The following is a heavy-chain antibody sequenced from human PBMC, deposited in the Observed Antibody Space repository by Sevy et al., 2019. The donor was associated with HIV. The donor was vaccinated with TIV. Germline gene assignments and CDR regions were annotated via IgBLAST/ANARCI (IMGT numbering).Heavy chain of an antibody. D-gene: IGHD3-10*01. Sequence: GSLRLSCAASGFTFSSYSMNWVRQAPGKGLEWVSSISSSSSYIYYADSVKGRFTISRDNAKNSLYLQMNSLRAEDTAVYYCARALDDYYGSGSYFDYWGQGTLVTVSS. J-gene: IGHJ4*02. V-gene: IGHV3-21*01. CDR3: ARALDDYYGSGSYFDY. CDR1: GFTFSSYS. CDR2: ISSSSSYI.